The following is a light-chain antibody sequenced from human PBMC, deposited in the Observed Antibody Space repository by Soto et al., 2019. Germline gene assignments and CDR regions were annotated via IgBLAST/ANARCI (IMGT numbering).Light chain of an antibody. CDR3: QQYNNWPPVT. CDR2: DTS. J-gene: IGKJ1*01. Sequence: ETVLTQSPGTLSLSPGDRATVSCRASQSVGGSSLAWYQQRPGQAPRLLIYDTSKRATGIPDRFSGGGSGTDFTLTISRLEPEDFAVYYCQQYNNWPPVTFGQGTKVDIK. CDR1: QSVGGSS. V-gene: IGKV3-20*01.